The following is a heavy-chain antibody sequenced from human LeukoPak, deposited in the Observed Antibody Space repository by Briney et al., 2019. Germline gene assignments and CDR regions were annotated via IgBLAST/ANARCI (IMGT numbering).Heavy chain of an antibody. Sequence: SETLSLTCAVYGGSFSGYYWSWIRQPPGKGLEWIGEINHSGSTNYNPSLKSRVTISVDTSKNQFSLKLSSVTAADTAVYYCARVVGVLWLDYMDVWGKGTTVTISS. CDR3: ARVVGVLWLDYMDV. CDR2: INHSGST. D-gene: IGHD3-10*01. CDR1: GGSFSGYY. V-gene: IGHV4-34*01. J-gene: IGHJ6*03.